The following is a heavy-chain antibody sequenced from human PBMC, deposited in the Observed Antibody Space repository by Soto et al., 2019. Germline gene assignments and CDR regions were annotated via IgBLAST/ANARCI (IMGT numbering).Heavy chain of an antibody. J-gene: IGHJ4*02. D-gene: IGHD6-6*01. V-gene: IGHV4-38-2*02. CDR2: IYHSGST. CDR1: GYSISSGYY. Sequence: ASETLSLTCAVSGYSISSGYYWGWIRQPPGKGLEWIGSIYHSGSTYYNPSLKSRVTISVDTSKNQFSLKLSSVTAADTAVYYCARDPRQPLNFEYSSSGFDYWGQGTLVTVSS. CDR3: ARDPRQPLNFEYSSSGFDY.